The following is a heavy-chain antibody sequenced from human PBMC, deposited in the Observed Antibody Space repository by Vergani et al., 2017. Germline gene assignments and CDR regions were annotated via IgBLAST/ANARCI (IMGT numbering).Heavy chain of an antibody. J-gene: IGHJ6*02. CDR2: NYYSGST. CDR3: ARGYCSGGSCSSYGMDV. CDR1: GCSISSYY. Sequence: QVQLQESGPGLVKPSQTLSLTCTVSGCSISSYYWSWIRQPPGKGLEWIGYNYYSGSTNYNPSLKSRVTISVDTSKNQFSLKRSSVTAADTAVYYCARGYCSGGSCSSYGMDVWGQGTTVTVSS. D-gene: IGHD2-15*01. V-gene: IGHV4-59*01.